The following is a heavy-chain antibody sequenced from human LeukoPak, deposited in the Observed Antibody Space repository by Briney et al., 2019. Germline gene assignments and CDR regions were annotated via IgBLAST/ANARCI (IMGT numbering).Heavy chain of an antibody. CDR1: GFTFSSYW. Sequence: GGSLRLSCAASGFTFSSYWMSWVRQAPGKGLEWVANIKQDGSAKNYVDSVKGRFTISRDNAKNLLYLQMNSLRAEDTAVYYCVGCAGNSCYFDYWGQGTLVIVSS. CDR2: IKQDGSAK. V-gene: IGHV3-7*01. J-gene: IGHJ4*02. CDR3: VGCAGNSCYFDY. D-gene: IGHD2/OR15-2a*01.